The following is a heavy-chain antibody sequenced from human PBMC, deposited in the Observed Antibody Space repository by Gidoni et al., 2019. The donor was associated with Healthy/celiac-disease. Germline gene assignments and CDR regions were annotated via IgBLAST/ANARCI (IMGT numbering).Heavy chain of an antibody. CDR3: ARVSRVGWSPPGY. V-gene: IGHV3-21*01. Sequence: EVQLVESGGGLVQPGGSLRLSCPSSGITFSSYSMNWVRQAPGKGLEWVSSISSSSSYIYYADSVKGRFTISRDNAKNSLYLQMNSLRAEDTAVYYCARVSRVGWSPPGYWGQGTLVTVSS. J-gene: IGHJ4*02. CDR2: ISSSSSYI. CDR1: GITFSSYS. D-gene: IGHD6-19*01.